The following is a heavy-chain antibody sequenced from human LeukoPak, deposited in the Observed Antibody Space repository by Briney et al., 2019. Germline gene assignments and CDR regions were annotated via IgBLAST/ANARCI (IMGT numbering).Heavy chain of an antibody. CDR2: IYSGGTT. J-gene: IGHJ4*02. Sequence: GGSLRLSCTASGFTVSNIYMSWIRQAPGKGLEWVSVIYSGGTTYYADSVKGRFTISRDNSKNTLYLQMNSLRAEDTAVYYCARGGYGSGSYYPFDYWGQGTLVTVSS. CDR3: ARGGYGSGSYYPFDY. CDR1: GFTVSNIY. D-gene: IGHD3-10*01. V-gene: IGHV3-53*01.